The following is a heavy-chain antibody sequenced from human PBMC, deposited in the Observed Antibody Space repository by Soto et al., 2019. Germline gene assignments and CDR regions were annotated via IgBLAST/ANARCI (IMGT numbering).Heavy chain of an antibody. CDR1: GFTFSSYG. V-gene: IGHV3-30*18. CDR2: ISYDGSNK. CDR3: AKVVREYSGYGIDY. J-gene: IGHJ4*02. Sequence: GSLRLSCAASGFTFSSYGMHWVRQAPGKGLEWVAVISYDGSNKYYADSVKGRFTISRDNSKNTLYLQMNSLRAEDTAVYYCAKVVREYSGYGIDYWGQGTLVTVSS. D-gene: IGHD5-12*01.